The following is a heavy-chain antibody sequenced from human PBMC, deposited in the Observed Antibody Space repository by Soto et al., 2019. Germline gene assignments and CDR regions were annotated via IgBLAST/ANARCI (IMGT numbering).Heavy chain of an antibody. Sequence: GASVKVSCKASGGTFSSYAISWVRQAPGQGLEWMGGIIPIFGTANYAQKFQGRVTITADESTSTAYMELSSLRSEDTAVYYCARHYLYDSSGYYPDLDDYWGQGTLVTAPQ. V-gene: IGHV1-69*13. CDR1: GGTFSSYA. D-gene: IGHD3-22*01. CDR3: ARHYLYDSSGYYPDLDDY. CDR2: IIPIFGTA. J-gene: IGHJ4*02.